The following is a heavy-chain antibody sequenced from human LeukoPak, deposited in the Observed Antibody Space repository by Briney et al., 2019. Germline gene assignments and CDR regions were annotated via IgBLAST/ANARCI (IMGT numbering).Heavy chain of an antibody. V-gene: IGHV3-23*01. D-gene: IGHD3-22*01. Sequence: PGWSLTLSCPASEFSFSTYAMSWVRQAPGNGMEWVSAISGGGGSTYYADSVKGRFTISRDNSRNTLYLQMNGLRAEDTAVYYCANDGFDYYDTSGYSYFHYWGQGTVVTVS. CDR2: ISGGGGST. J-gene: IGHJ4*02. CDR3: ANDGFDYYDTSGYSYFHY. CDR1: EFSFSTYA.